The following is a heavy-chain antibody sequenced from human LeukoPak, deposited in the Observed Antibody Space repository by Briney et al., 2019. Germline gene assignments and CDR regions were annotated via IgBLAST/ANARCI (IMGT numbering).Heavy chain of an antibody. D-gene: IGHD3-3*01. Sequence: SETLSLTCAVYGGSFSGYYWSWIRQPPGKGLEWIGEINHSGSTNYNPSLKSRVTISVDTSKNQFPLKLSSVTAADTAVYYCARGSARRYDFWSGYYDYYYGMDVWGQGTTVTVSS. CDR2: INHSGST. CDR3: ARGSARRYDFWSGYYDYYYGMDV. V-gene: IGHV4-34*01. CDR1: GGSFSGYY. J-gene: IGHJ6*02.